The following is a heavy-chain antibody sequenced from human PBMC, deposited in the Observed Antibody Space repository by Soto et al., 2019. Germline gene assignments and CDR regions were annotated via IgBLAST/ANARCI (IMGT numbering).Heavy chain of an antibody. CDR2: IYYSGST. V-gene: IGHV4-39*07. D-gene: IGHD3-3*01. CDR1: GGSISSSSYY. CDR3: ARGLRAGDFWSGYYYYYGMDV. J-gene: IGHJ6*02. Sequence: SETLSLTCTVSGGSISSSSYYWGWIRQPPGKGLEWIGSIYYSGSTYYNPSLKSRVTISVDTSKNQFSLKLSSVTAADTAVYYCARGLRAGDFWSGYYYYYGMDVWGQGTTVTVSS.